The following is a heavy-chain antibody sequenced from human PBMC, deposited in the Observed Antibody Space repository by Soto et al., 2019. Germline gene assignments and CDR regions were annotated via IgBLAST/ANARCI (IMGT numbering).Heavy chain of an antibody. Sequence: ASVKVSCKTAGYTLTSYGIRWVRQAPGQGLEWMGWISAYNGNTNYAQKLQGRVTMTTDTSTSTAYMELSSLRSEDTAVYYCARDPGYSYGTTSAQGTPVTVSS. J-gene: IGHJ5*02. CDR3: ARDPGYSYGTT. D-gene: IGHD5-18*01. CDR2: ISAYNGNT. CDR1: GYTLTSYG. V-gene: IGHV1-18*01.